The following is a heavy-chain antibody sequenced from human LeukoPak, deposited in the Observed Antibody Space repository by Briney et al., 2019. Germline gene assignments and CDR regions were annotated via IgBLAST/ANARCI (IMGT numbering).Heavy chain of an antibody. D-gene: IGHD1-26*01. CDR3: AKDQGAPGGVDY. CDR2: IRYDGSNK. Sequence: GSLRLSCAASGFTFRNHSMTWVRQAPGKGLEWVAFIRYDGSNKYYADSVKGRFTISRDNSKNTLYLQMNSLRAEDTAVYYCAKDQGAPGGVDYWAREPWSPSPQ. J-gene: IGHJ4*02. V-gene: IGHV3-30*02. CDR1: GFTFRNHS.